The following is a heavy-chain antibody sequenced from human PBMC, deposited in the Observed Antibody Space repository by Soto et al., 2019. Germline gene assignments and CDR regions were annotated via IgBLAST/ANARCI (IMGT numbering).Heavy chain of an antibody. J-gene: IGHJ6*02. Sequence: EVQLVESGGGLIQPGGSLRLSCAASGFTVSRNYMSWVRQAPGKGLEWVSITYSGGRTYYADSVKGRFTISRDNSKNTLYLQMNSLRAEDTAVYYCARGIGIAAVYGMDVWGQGTTVTVSS. CDR3: ARGIGIAAVYGMDV. CDR1: GFTVSRNY. V-gene: IGHV3-53*01. CDR2: TYSGGRT. D-gene: IGHD6-13*01.